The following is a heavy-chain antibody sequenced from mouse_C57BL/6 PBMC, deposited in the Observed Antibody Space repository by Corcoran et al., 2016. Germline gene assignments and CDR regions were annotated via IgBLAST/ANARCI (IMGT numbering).Heavy chain of an antibody. CDR2: INTYSGVP. Sequence: QIQLVQSGPELKKPGETVKISCKASGYTFTTYGMSWVKQAPGKGLKWMGWINTYSGVPTYADDFKGRFAFSLETSASTAYLQINNLKNEDTATYFCARRGPYYFDYWGQGTTLTVSS. CDR1: GYTFTTYG. CDR3: ARRGPYYFDY. V-gene: IGHV9-3*01. J-gene: IGHJ2*01.